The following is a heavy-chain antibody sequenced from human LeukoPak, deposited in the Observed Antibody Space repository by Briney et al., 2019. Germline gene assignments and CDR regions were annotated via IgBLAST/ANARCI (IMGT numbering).Heavy chain of an antibody. CDR1: GLTVSSNY. CDR2: IYSGGST. Sequence: GGFLRLSCAASGLTVSSNYMSWVRQAPGKGLEWVSVIYSGGSTYYADSVKGRFTISRDNSKNTLYLQMNSLRAEDTAVYYCARETRFVVTASYGMDVWGQGTTVTVSS. V-gene: IGHV3-53*01. J-gene: IGHJ6*02. D-gene: IGHD2-21*02. CDR3: ARETRFVVTASYGMDV.